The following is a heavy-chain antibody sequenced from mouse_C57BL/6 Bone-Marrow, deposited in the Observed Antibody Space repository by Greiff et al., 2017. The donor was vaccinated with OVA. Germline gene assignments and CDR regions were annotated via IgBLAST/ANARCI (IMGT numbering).Heavy chain of an antibody. CDR2: ISTYYGDA. Sequence: QVQLQQSGPELVRPGVSVKISCKGSGYTFTDYAMHWVKQSPAKSLEWIGVISTYYGDASYNQKLKDKATMTVDKSSSPAYMELAILPSEDSAVYYCARDPRGYGSRHDYWGQGTTLTVSS. J-gene: IGHJ2*01. CDR3: ARDPRGYGSRHDY. V-gene: IGHV1-67*01. CDR1: GYTFTDYA. D-gene: IGHD1-1*01.